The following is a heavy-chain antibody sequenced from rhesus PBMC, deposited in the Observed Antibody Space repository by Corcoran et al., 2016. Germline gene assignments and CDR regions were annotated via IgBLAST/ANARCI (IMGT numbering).Heavy chain of an antibody. CDR2: IYGSSGST. CDR3: ARGAGYLRY. Sequence: QVQLQESGPGVVKPSETLSLNCAVSGYSISSGYDWSWIRQPPGKGLEWIGYIYGSSGSTNYTPSLKNRVTISKDTSKNHFSLKLSSVTAADTAVYYCARGAGYLRYWGQGVLVTVSS. CDR1: GYSISSGYD. V-gene: IGHV4-76*01. D-gene: IGHD2-27*01. J-gene: IGHJ4*01.